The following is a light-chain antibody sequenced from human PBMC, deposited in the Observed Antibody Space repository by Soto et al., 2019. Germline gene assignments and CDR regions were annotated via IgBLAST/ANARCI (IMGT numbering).Light chain of an antibody. CDR3: HSYDSSLSGSV. J-gene: IGLJ2*01. CDR2: GNN. CDR1: RSNIGAGYD. V-gene: IGLV1-40*01. Sequence: QSVLTQPPSVSGAPGQRVTISCTGSRSNIGAGYDVHWYQQLPGTAPKLLIYGNNNRPSGVPDRFSGSKSGTSASLAITGLQAEDEADYYCHSYDSSLSGSVFGGGTKVTVL.